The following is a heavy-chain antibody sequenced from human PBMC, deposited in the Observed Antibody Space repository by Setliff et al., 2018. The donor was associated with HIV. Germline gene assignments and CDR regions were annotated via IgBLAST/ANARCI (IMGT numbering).Heavy chain of an antibody. CDR1: GLTLSTYS. CDR2: IDPTGTYT. D-gene: IGHD3-3*01. CDR3: TANLLQFLGDY. V-gene: IGHV3-23*05. J-gene: IGHJ4*02. Sequence: GGSLRLSCAASGLTLSTYSMSWVRQAPGKGLEWVSAIDPTGTYTYYADAVKGRFTISRDNFRNTLSLQMDSLTAEDSAIYYCTANLLQFLGDYWGLGSLVTVSS.